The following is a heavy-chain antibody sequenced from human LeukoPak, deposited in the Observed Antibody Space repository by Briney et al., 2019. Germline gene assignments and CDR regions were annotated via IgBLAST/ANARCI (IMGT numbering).Heavy chain of an antibody. D-gene: IGHD3-3*02. Sequence: GGSLRLSYAASGFTFSSYAMHWVRQAPGKGLEWVAVISYDGSNKYYADSVKGRFTISRDNSKNTLYLQMNSLRAEDTAVYYCARGRRQGTIFGVARNGFDIWGQGTMVTVSS. J-gene: IGHJ3*02. CDR1: GFTFSSYA. CDR3: ARGRRQGTIFGVARNGFDI. CDR2: ISYDGSNK. V-gene: IGHV3-30*04.